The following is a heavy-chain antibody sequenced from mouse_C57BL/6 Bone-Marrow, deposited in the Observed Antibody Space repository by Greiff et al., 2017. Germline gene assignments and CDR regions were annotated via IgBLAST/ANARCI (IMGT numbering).Heavy chain of an antibody. CDR1: GFTFTDYY. J-gene: IGHJ4*01. D-gene: IGHD2-3*01. V-gene: IGHV7-4*01. Sequence: DVMLVESGGGLVQPGASLRLSCAASGFTFTDYYMSWVRQPPGKAPEWLALIRNKANGYTTEYTASVKGRFTISRDNSQNILYLQMNTLRAEDSATYYCVKAGWLLQGNYAMDYWGQGTSVTVSS. CDR3: VKAGWLLQGNYAMDY. CDR2: IRNKANGYTT.